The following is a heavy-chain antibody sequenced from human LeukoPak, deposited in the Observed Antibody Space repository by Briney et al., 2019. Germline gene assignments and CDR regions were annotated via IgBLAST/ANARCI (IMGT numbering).Heavy chain of an antibody. J-gene: IGHJ4*02. Sequence: SETLSLTCAVYGGSFTDYYWSWIRQPPGKGLEWIAEINHSGTSNYSPSLKSRVTISVDTSKNQLSLKLNSVTAADTAVYYCARGEFQAPWFILGYWGQGTLVTVSS. CDR3: ARGEFQAPWFILGY. D-gene: IGHD3-10*01. CDR1: GGSFTDYY. CDR2: INHSGTS. V-gene: IGHV4-34*01.